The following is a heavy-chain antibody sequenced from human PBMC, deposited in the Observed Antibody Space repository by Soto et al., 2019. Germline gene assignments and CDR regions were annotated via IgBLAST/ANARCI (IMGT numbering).Heavy chain of an antibody. Sequence: GESLKISCKGSGYNFGDYWIGWVRQMPGKGLELMGSFYPGDSDARYSPSFQGQVTMSGDKSSSTAYLHWGSLKASDTAIYYCGRAVAAGYGGYESPRGRWGQGTLVGVSS. CDR3: GRAVAAGYGGYESPRGR. CDR2: FYPGDSDA. CDR1: GYNFGDYW. J-gene: IGHJ4*02. D-gene: IGHD5-12*01. V-gene: IGHV5-51*01.